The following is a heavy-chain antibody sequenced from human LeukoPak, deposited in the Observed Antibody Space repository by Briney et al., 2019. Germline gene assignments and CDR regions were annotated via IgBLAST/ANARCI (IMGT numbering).Heavy chain of an antibody. J-gene: IGHJ4*02. CDR3: VKNGGTFDY. CDR2: IFSRSESI. D-gene: IGHD2-8*01. CDR1: GFTFGAYT. Sequence: GGSLRLSCAASGFTFGAYTINWVRQAPGKGLEWVSCIFSRSESILYADSVKGRFTISRDNAKNSLYLQMDSLRVEDTAVYYCVKNGGTFDYWGQGTLVTVSP. V-gene: IGHV3-21*01.